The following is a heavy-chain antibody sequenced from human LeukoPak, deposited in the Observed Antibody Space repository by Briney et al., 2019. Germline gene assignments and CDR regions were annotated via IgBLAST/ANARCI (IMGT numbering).Heavy chain of an antibody. D-gene: IGHD3-16*01. CDR1: GYTFTSYY. V-gene: IGHV1-46*01. CDR3: ARDLLGGLGDSIGSDAFEI. J-gene: IGHJ3*02. Sequence: ASVKVSCKASGYTFTSYYMHWVRQAPGQGLEWMGIINPSGGSTTYAQKFQARVTVTRDTSTNTVYMELSSLRSEDTAVYYCARDLLGGLGDSIGSDAFEIWGQGTMVTVPS. CDR2: INPSGGST.